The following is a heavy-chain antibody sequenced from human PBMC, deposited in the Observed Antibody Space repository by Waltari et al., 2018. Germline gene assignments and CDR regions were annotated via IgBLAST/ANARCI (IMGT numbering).Heavy chain of an antibody. CDR1: GSTFTDYY. CDR3: ARDPSSLYSSSWYIQYYYYMDV. D-gene: IGHD6-13*01. CDR2: VDPEDGET. V-gene: IGHV1-69-2*01. J-gene: IGHJ6*03. Sequence: EVQLVQSGAEVKKPGATVKISCKASGSTFTDYYMHWVHQAPGKGLEWMGRVDPEDGETIYAEKFQGRVTITADTSTDTAYMELSSLRSEDTAVYYCARDPSSLYSSSWYIQYYYYMDVWGKGTTVTVSS.